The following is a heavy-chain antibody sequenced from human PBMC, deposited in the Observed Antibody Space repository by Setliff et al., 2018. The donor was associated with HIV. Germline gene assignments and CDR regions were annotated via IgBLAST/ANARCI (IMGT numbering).Heavy chain of an antibody. CDR1: GGSISGFY. J-gene: IGHJ4*02. CDR2: IYTSGNM. Sequence: PSETLSLTCTVSGGSISGFYWNWIRQPAGKGLESLGRIYTSGNMIYNPSLKSRVTMSADTSRNQLSLKLSSVTAADTAVYYCAREAVDDYARYFDYWGQGSLVTVSS. D-gene: IGHD4-17*01. V-gene: IGHV4-4*07. CDR3: AREAVDDYARYFDY.